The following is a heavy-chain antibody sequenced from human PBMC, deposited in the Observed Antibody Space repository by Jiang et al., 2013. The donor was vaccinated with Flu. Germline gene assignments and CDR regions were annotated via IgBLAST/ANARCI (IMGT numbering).Heavy chain of an antibody. CDR1: GNSLTELS. J-gene: IGHJ6*02. Sequence: KKPGASVKVSCKVSGNSLTELSIHWVRQAPGKGLEWLGGFDPEDDETVYAQKFQGRLTMTEDTSADTAYMELSGLRSDDTAVYYCATVLVDSTYFYYGLDVWGQGTTVTVSS. CDR3: ATVLVDSTYFYYGLDV. V-gene: IGHV1-24*01. D-gene: IGHD2/OR15-2a*01. CDR2: FDPEDDET.